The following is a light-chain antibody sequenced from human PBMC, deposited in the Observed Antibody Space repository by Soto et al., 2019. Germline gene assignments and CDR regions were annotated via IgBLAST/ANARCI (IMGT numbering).Light chain of an antibody. CDR2: GAS. Sequence: EIVMTQSPATLSVSPGERATLSCRASQSVSSNLAWYQQKPGQAPRLLIYGASTRATGIPARFSGSGSGTEFTLTINSLQSEDFAVYYCQQYNNRPPVTFGQGT. CDR3: QQYNNRPPVT. J-gene: IGKJ2*01. CDR1: QSVSSN. V-gene: IGKV3-15*01.